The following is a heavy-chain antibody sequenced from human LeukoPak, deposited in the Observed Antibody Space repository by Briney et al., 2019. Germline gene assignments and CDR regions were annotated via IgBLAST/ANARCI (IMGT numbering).Heavy chain of an antibody. V-gene: IGHV4-59*12. D-gene: IGHD5-18*01. J-gene: IGHJ4*02. CDR2: IYYSGST. CDR1: GGSISSYY. CDR3: ASMDTAMEGAFDY. Sequence: SETLSLTCTVSGGSISSYYWSWIRQPPGKGLEWIGSIYYSGSTYYNPSLKSRVTISVDTSKNQFSLKLSSVTAADTAVYYCASMDTAMEGAFDYWGQGTLVTVSS.